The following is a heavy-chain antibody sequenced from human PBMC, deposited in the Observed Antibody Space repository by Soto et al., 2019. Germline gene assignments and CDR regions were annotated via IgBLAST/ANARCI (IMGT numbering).Heavy chain of an antibody. V-gene: IGHV3-21*06. CDR1: GFTFTRYS. CDR3: ARESEDLTSNFDY. Sequence: GGSLRLSCAASGFTFTRYSMNWVRQAPGKGLEWVSSISSTTNYIYYGDSMKGRFTISRNNAKNSLYLEMNSLRAEDTAVYYCARESEDLTSNFDYWGQGTLVTVSS. CDR2: ISSTTNYI. J-gene: IGHJ4*02.